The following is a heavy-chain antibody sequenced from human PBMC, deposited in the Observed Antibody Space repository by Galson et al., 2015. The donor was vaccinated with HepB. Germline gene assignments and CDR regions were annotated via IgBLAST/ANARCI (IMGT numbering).Heavy chain of an antibody. CDR3: VRETHGDYMDV. CDR1: GFTFSSFW. CDR2: INSDGSRT. J-gene: IGHJ6*03. D-gene: IGHD3-16*01. Sequence: SLRLSCAASGFTFSSFWMHWVRQAPGKGLVWVSRINSDGSRTSYADSVKGRFTISRDNAKNTLYLQMNSLRAEDTAVYYCVRETHGDYMDVWGKGTTVTVSS. V-gene: IGHV3-74*01.